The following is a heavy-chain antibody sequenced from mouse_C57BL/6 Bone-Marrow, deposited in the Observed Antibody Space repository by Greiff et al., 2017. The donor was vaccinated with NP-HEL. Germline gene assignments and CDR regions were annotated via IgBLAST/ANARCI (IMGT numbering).Heavy chain of an antibody. CDR2: IFPGSGST. Sequence: QVQLQQSGPELVKPGASVKISCKASGYTFTDYYINWVKQRPGQGLEWIGWIFPGSGSTYYNEKFKGTATLTVDKSSSTAYMLLSSLTSEDSAVYFCARGPLYYYGSSPFDYWGQGTTLTVSS. J-gene: IGHJ2*01. V-gene: IGHV1-75*01. D-gene: IGHD1-1*01. CDR3: ARGPLYYYGSSPFDY. CDR1: GYTFTDYY.